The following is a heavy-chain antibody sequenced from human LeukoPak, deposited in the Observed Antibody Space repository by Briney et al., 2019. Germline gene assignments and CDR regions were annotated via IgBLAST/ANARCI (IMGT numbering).Heavy chain of an antibody. J-gene: IGHJ5*02. CDR1: GGSISPYF. CDR3: ARDDYRGVTNFDP. CDR2: ISYTGST. Sequence: SETLSLTCTVSGGSISPYFWSWMRQTPGKGLEWIGYISYTGSTNYNPALKSRVTISVDTSKNQFSLQLTSVTAADAAVYYCARDDYRGVTNFDPWGQGTLVTVSS. D-gene: IGHD3-10*01. V-gene: IGHV4-59*01.